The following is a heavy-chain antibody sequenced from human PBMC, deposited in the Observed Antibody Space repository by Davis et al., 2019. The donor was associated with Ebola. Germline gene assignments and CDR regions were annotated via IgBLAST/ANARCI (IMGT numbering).Heavy chain of an antibody. CDR1: GFTFSSYV. J-gene: IGHJ6*04. CDR2: ISSSSSTI. Sequence: PGGSLRLSCAASGFTFSSYVMNWVRQAPGKGLEWVSYISSSSSTIYYADSVKGRFTISRDNAKNSLYLQMNSLRDEDTAVYYYARDEAITFGGVIVTSNSMDVWGKGTTVTVSS. D-gene: IGHD3-16*02. CDR3: ARDEAITFGGVIVTSNSMDV. V-gene: IGHV3-48*02.